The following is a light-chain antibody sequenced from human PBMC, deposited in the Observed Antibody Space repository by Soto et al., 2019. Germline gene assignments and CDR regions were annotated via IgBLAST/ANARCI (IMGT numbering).Light chain of an antibody. V-gene: IGLV2-14*01. CDR2: EVS. CDR1: CSDVGGYNY. Sequence: QSALTQPASVSGSPGQSITISCTGTCSDVGGYNYVSWYQQHPGKAPKLVIYEVSNRPSGVSNRFSGSKSGNTASLTISGLQAEDEADYYCSSYTSSSTPYVVFGGGTKVTVL. J-gene: IGLJ2*01. CDR3: SSYTSSSTPYVV.